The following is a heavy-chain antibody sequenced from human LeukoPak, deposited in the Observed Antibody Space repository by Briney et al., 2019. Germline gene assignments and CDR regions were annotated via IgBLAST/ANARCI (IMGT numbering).Heavy chain of an antibody. CDR2: IYHSGST. D-gene: IGHD3-16*01. CDR3: ARGPLPLIVGGVSCPFHFDY. Sequence: SETLSLTCTVSGYSISSGYYWGWIRQPPGKGLGWIGSIYHSGSTYYNPSLNVRVTISVDTAKNQFSLKLSAVTAAATAGYYCARGPLPLIVGGVSCPFHFDYWGEGTLVTVSS. V-gene: IGHV4-38-2*02. CDR1: GYSISSGYY. J-gene: IGHJ4*02.